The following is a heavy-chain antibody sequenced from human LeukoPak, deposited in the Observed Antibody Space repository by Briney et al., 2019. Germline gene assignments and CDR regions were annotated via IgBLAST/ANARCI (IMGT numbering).Heavy chain of an antibody. V-gene: IGHV3-21*01. CDR3: ASGKRYSSSWFYNRFDP. D-gene: IGHD6-13*01. Sequence: GGSLRLSCAASGFTFSSYSMNWVRQAPGKGLEWVSSISSSSYIYYADSVKGRFTISRDNAKSSLYLQMNSLRAEDTAVYYCASGKRYSSSWFYNRFDPWGQGTLVTVSS. CDR1: GFTFSSYS. CDR2: ISSSSYI. J-gene: IGHJ5*02.